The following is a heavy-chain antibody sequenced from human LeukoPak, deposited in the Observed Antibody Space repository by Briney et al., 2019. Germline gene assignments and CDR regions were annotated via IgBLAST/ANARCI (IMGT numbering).Heavy chain of an antibody. Sequence: ASVKVSCRASGYTFTSYYMHWVRQAPGEGLEWMGIINPSGGSTTYAQKFQGRVTMTRDMSTSTVYMDLSSLRSEDTAVYYCASLITLAVAGHDAFDIWGQGTMVTVSS. CDR2: INPSGGST. CDR1: GYTFTSYY. CDR3: ASLITLAVAGHDAFDI. V-gene: IGHV1-46*01. J-gene: IGHJ3*02. D-gene: IGHD6-19*01.